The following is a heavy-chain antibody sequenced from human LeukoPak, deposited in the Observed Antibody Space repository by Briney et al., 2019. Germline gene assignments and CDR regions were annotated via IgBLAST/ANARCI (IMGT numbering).Heavy chain of an antibody. D-gene: IGHD5-18*01. CDR1: GFTFTSYA. V-gene: IGHV3-23*01. J-gene: IGHJ4*02. Sequence: QPGGSLRLSCAASGFTFTSYAMSWVRQAPGKGLEWVSSISGSGGGTFYADSVKGRFTISRDNSKNTLYLQMNSLRVEDTAVYYCAKDSPAEGIQLWLPLYWGQGTLVTVSS. CDR3: AKDSPAEGIQLWLPLY. CDR2: ISGSGGGT.